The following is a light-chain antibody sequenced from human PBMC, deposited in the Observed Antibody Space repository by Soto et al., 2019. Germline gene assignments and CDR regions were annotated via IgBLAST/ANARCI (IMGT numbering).Light chain of an antibody. CDR3: QQRTDWPL. V-gene: IGKV3-11*01. J-gene: IGKJ3*01. CDR2: DAS. CDR1: QSISTY. Sequence: EIVLTQSPATLSLSPGERASLSCRASQSISTYLAWYQHKPGQAPRLLIYDASNRATGIPARFSRSGSGTDFTLTISSLEPEDFAVYYCQQRTDWPLFGPGTKVDMK.